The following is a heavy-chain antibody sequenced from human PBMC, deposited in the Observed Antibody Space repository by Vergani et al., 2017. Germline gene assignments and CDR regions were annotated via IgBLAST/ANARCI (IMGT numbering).Heavy chain of an antibody. D-gene: IGHD2-8*01. CDR3: ARHIWYCTNGVCEDNYYYYGMDV. CDR2: IYPVDSDT. CDR1: GYSFTSYW. V-gene: IGHV5-51*01. Sequence: EVQLVQSGAEVKKPGESLKISCKGSGYSFTSYWIGWVRQMPGKGMEWMGIIYPVDSDTRYSPSFQGKVTISADKSISTAYLQWSSLKASDTAMYFCARHIWYCTNGVCEDNYYYYGMDVWGQGTTVTVSS. J-gene: IGHJ6*02.